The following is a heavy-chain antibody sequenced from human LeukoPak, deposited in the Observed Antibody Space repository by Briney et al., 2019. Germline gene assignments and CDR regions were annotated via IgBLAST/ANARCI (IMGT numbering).Heavy chain of an antibody. D-gene: IGHD2-2*01. CDR2: INPNSGGT. V-gene: IGHV1-2*02. Sequence: ASVKVSCKASGYTLTVYYMHWVRQAPGQGLEWMGWINPNSGGTNYAQKFQGRVTMTRDTSISTAYMELSRLRSDDTAVYYCARVGYCSSTSCYWDFDYWGQGTLVTVSS. J-gene: IGHJ4*02. CDR1: GYTLTVYY. CDR3: ARVGYCSSTSCYWDFDY.